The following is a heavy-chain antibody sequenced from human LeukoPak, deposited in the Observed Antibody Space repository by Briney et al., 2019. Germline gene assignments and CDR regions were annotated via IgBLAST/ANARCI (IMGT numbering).Heavy chain of an antibody. D-gene: IGHD6-13*01. Sequence: SETLSLTCTVSGGSISSYYWSWIRQPPGKGLEWIGYIYYSGSTNYNPSLKSRVTISVDTSKNQFSLKLSSVTAADTAVYYCAGRDHRIAAAGNDYWGQGTLVTVSS. CDR2: IYYSGST. CDR3: AGRDHRIAAAGNDY. V-gene: IGHV4-59*08. CDR1: GGSISSYY. J-gene: IGHJ4*02.